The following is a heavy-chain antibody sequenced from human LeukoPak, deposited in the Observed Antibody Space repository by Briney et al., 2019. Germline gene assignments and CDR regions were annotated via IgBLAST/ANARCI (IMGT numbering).Heavy chain of an antibody. D-gene: IGHD3-22*01. J-gene: IGHJ3*02. CDR1: GFTFSSYA. V-gene: IGHV3-30-3*01. CDR3: ARGRGDSSGYYYADAFDI. Sequence: GGSLRLSCAASGFTFSSYAMHWVRQAPGKGLEWVAVISYDGSNKYYADSVKGRFTISRDNSKNTLYLQMNSLRAEDTAVYYCARGRGDSSGYYYADAFDIWGQGTMVTVSS. CDR2: ISYDGSNK.